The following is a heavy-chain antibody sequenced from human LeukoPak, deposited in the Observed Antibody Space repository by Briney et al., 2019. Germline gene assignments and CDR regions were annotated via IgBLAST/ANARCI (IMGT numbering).Heavy chain of an antibody. J-gene: IGHJ5*02. Sequence: PSETLSLTCTVSGGSISSSSYYWGWIRQPPGTGLEWIGSIYYSGSTYYNPSLKSRVTISVDTSKNQFSLKLSSVTAADTAVYYCARHYYDSSGLGFDPWGQGTLVTVSS. CDR1: GGSISSSSYY. D-gene: IGHD3-22*01. CDR3: ARHYYDSSGLGFDP. V-gene: IGHV4-39*01. CDR2: IYYSGST.